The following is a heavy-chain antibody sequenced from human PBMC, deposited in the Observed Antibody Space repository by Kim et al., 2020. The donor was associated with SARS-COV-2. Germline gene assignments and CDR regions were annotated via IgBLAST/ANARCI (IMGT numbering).Heavy chain of an antibody. CDR3: ARGSKGYSGPGGMDV. CDR2: ISYDGSNK. V-gene: IGHV3-30-3*01. D-gene: IGHD6-13*01. CDR1: GFTFSSYN. J-gene: IGHJ6*02. Sequence: GGSLRLSCAASGFTFSSYNMNWVRQAPGKGLEWVAVISYDGSNKYYADSVKGRFTISRDNSKNTLYLQMNSLRAEDTAVYYCARGSKGYSGPGGMDVWGRGAPVTVS.